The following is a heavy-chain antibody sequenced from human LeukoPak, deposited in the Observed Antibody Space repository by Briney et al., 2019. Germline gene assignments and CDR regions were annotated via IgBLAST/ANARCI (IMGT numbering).Heavy chain of an antibody. D-gene: IGHD3-22*01. CDR3: AHSLPYYNDSSGYSFDY. J-gene: IGHJ4*02. Sequence: SGPTLVNPTQTLTLTCTFSGFSLSTSGAGVGWIRQPPGKALEWLALIYWNDDKRYSPSLKSRLTITKDTSKNQVVLTMTNMDPVDTATYYCAHSLPYYNDSSGYSFDYWGQGTLVTVSS. CDR2: IYWNDDK. CDR1: GFSLSTSGAG. V-gene: IGHV2-5*01.